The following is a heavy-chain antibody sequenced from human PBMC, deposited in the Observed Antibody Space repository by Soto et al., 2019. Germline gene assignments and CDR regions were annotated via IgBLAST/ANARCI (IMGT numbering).Heavy chain of an antibody. D-gene: IGHD1-26*01. CDR1: GFSFSSYD. CDR3: AKGRETTTSAKFCFDN. V-gene: IGHV3-23*01. J-gene: IGHJ4*02. Sequence: EVRLLESGGGLVQPGGSLRLSCAASGFSFSSYDMTWVRQAPGQGLEWVSSLSVTGGGPDYADSVRGRFTMARENSKNTLALEMSGLRADDSAVYYCAKGRETTTSAKFCFDNWGQGTLVTVSS. CDR2: LSVTGGGP.